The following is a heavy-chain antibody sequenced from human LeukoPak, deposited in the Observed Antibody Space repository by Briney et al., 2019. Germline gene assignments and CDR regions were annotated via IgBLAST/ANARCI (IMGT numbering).Heavy chain of an antibody. Sequence: PSGTLSLTCTVSGGSISSYSWSWIRQPPGKGLEWIGCRSRWATDHYKKYLRGRVTITVDASEKQISLSLRSVTAADTAMYYCANTTRVAPDGRAEYFQHWGQGTLASVSS. CDR1: GGSISSYS. CDR3: ANTTRVAPDGRAEYFQH. J-gene: IGHJ1*01. CDR2: RSRWATD. V-gene: IGHV4-59*03. D-gene: IGHD5-12*01.